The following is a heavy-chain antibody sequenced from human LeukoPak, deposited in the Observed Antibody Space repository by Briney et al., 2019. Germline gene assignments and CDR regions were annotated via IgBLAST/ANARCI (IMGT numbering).Heavy chain of an antibody. Sequence: ASVKVSCKASGYTFTSYDINWVRQATGQGLEWMGRIIPILGIANYAQKFQGRVTITADKSTSTAYMELSSLRSEDTAVYYCARDLRYCSSTSCYYYYYGMDVWGQGTTVTVSS. CDR2: IIPILGIA. V-gene: IGHV1-69*04. CDR3: ARDLRYCSSTSCYYYYYGMDV. J-gene: IGHJ6*02. CDR1: GYTFTSYD. D-gene: IGHD2-2*01.